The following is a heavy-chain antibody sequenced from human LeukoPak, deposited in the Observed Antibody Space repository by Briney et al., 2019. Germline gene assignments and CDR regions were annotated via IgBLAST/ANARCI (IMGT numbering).Heavy chain of an antibody. Sequence: SETLSLTCTVSGGSISSSSYYWGWIRQPPGKGLEWIGSIYYSGSTYYNPSLKSRVTISVDTSKNQFSLKLSSVTAADTAVYYRARGGSYSYYFDYWGQGTLVTVSS. V-gene: IGHV4-39*01. CDR3: ARGGSYSYYFDY. D-gene: IGHD1-26*01. CDR2: IYYSGST. J-gene: IGHJ4*02. CDR1: GGSISSSSYY.